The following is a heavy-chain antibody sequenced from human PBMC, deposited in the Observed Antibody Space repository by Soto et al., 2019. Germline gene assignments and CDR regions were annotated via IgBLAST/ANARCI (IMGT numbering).Heavy chain of an antibody. Sequence: EVPLLESXGGXXXXGESLRLSCAASGFTFSSYAMSWVRQAPGKGLEWVSVISGSDDSTYYADSVKGRFTISRDNSKNTLYLQMNSLRAEDTAVYYCAKRSSSSTFDYWGQGTLVTVSS. V-gene: IGHV3-23*01. CDR3: AKRSSSSTFDY. CDR2: ISGSDDST. CDR1: GFTFSSYA. J-gene: IGHJ4*02. D-gene: IGHD6-6*01.